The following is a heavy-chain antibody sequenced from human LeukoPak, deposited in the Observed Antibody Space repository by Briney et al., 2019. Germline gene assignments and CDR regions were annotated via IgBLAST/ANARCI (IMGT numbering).Heavy chain of an antibody. CDR2: ITGSGSTI. CDR3: ARPTSSGWYSH. D-gene: IGHD6-19*01. Sequence: PGGSLRLSCAAYGFTFSDYNMNWVRQAPGKGMEWVSYITGSGSTIFYADSVKGRFTISRDNIKNSLYLQMNSLRAEDTAVYYCARPTSSGWYSHWGQGTVVTVSS. CDR1: GFTFSDYN. J-gene: IGHJ4*03. V-gene: IGHV3-48*01.